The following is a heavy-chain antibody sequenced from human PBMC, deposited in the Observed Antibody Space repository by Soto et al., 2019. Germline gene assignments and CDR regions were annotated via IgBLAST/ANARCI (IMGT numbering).Heavy chain of an antibody. CDR1: GYAFTSYD. J-gene: IGHJ5*02. CDR2: MNSNSGNT. Sequence: ASVKVSCKASGYAFTSYDINWVRQATGQGLEWMGWMNSNSGNTGYAQKFQGRVTMTRNTSISTAYMELSSLRSEDTAVYYCARGAGGGIVVVPADMRYWFDPWGQGTLVTVSS. CDR3: ARGAGGGIVVVPADMRYWFDP. V-gene: IGHV1-8*01. D-gene: IGHD2-2*01.